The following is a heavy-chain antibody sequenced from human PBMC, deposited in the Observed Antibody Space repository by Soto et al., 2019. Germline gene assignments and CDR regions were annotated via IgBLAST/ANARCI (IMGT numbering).Heavy chain of an antibody. Sequence: GGSLRLCCAASGFTFSSYSMNWVRQAPGKGLEWVSSISSSSSYIYYADSVKGRFTISRDNAKNSLYLQMNSLRAEDTAVYYCARDQAVEDAFDIWGQGTMVTVSS. CDR2: ISSSSSYI. CDR1: GFTFSSYS. J-gene: IGHJ3*02. CDR3: ARDQAVEDAFDI. D-gene: IGHD6-19*01. V-gene: IGHV3-21*01.